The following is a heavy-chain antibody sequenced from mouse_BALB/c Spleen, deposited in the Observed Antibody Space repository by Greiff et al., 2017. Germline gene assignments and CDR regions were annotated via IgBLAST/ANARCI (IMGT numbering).Heavy chain of an antibody. V-gene: IGHV1-7*01. Sequence: QVQLKQSGAELAKPGASVKMSCKASGYTFTSYWMHWVKQRPGQGLEWIGYINPSTGYTEYNQKFKDKATLTADKSSSTAYMQLSSLTSEDSAVYYCARREYGNYVAYWGQGTLVTVSA. CDR3: ARREYGNYVAY. CDR1: GYTFTSYW. J-gene: IGHJ3*01. CDR2: INPSTGYT. D-gene: IGHD2-10*02.